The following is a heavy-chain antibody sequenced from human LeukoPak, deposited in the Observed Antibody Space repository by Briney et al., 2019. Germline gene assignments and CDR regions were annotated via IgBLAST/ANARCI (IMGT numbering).Heavy chain of an antibody. Sequence: GSLRLSCTASGFSFSGHWMHWARQLPGKGLVWVSRISPTGSTTSYADSVRGRFTVSRDNAKNSLYLQMNSLKTEDTAFYYCARGLPGYTSGWSIDYWGQGTLVTVSS. D-gene: IGHD6-19*01. CDR1: GFSFSGHW. CDR3: ARGLPGYTSGWSIDY. J-gene: IGHJ4*02. CDR2: ISPTGSTT. V-gene: IGHV3-74*01.